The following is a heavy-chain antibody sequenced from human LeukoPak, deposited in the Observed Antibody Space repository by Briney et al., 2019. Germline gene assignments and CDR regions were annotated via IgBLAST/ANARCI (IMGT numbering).Heavy chain of an antibody. CDR1: GYTFTGYY. V-gene: IGHV1-2*02. Sequence: ASVKVSCKASGYTFTGYYMHWVRQAPGQGLERMGWINPNSGGTNYAQKFQGRVTMTRDTSISTAYMELSRLRSDDTAVYYCASSGPTIFGVVILDAFDIWDQGTMVTVSS. CDR2: INPNSGGT. CDR3: ASSGPTIFGVVILDAFDI. D-gene: IGHD3-3*01. J-gene: IGHJ3*02.